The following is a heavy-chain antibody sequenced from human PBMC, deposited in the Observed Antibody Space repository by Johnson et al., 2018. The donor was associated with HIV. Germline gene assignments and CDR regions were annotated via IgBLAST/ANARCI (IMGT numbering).Heavy chain of an antibody. V-gene: IGHV3-33*06. CDR2: IWYDGSNR. Sequence: QVQLVESGGGVVQPGRSLRVSCAASGFTFSSYGMHWVRQAPGKGLEWVAAIWYDGSNRYYADSVKGRFTISRDNSKNTLYLQLNRLRAEDTAVYYCAKDLYSSSWTNDAFDIWGQGTMVTVSS. CDR3: AKDLYSSSWTNDAFDI. D-gene: IGHD6-13*01. J-gene: IGHJ3*02. CDR1: GFTFSSYG.